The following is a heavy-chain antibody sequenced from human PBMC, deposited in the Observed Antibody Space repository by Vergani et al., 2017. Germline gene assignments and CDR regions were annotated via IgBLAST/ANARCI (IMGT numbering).Heavy chain of an antibody. V-gene: IGHV1-2*02. D-gene: IGHD3/OR15-3a*01. Sequence: QVQLVQSGAEVKKPGASVKVSCKASGYTFTGYYMHWVRQAPGQGLEWMGWINPNSGGTNYAQKFQGRVTMTRDPSISTAYMELSRLRSDDTAVYYCARDAGESGTGYYIWYFDLWGRGTLVTVSS. J-gene: IGHJ2*01. CDR3: ARDAGESGTGYYIWYFDL. CDR1: GYTFTGYY. CDR2: INPNSGGT.